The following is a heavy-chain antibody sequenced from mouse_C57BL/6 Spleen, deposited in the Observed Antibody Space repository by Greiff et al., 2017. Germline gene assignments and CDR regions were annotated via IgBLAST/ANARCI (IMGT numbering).Heavy chain of an antibody. CDR3: ARGDYDGRDYYAMDY. D-gene: IGHD2-4*01. J-gene: IGHJ4*01. V-gene: IGHV3-3*01. CDR2: TFYSGIT. Sequence: EVKLVESGPSLVRPSQTLSLTCTVTGFSINSDCYWIWIRQFPGNKLEYIGYTFYSGITYYNPSLESRTYITRDTSKNQFSLKLSSVTTEDTATYYCARGDYDGRDYYAMDYWGQGTSVTVSS. CDR1: GFSINSDCY.